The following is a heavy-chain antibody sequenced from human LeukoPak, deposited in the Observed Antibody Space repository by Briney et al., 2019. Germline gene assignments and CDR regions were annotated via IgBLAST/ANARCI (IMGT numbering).Heavy chain of an antibody. V-gene: IGHV3-15*01. CDR1: GFTFSNAW. CDR2: KSNADGGTT. Sequence: PGGSLRLSCAASGFTFSNAWMSWVRQAPGKGLEWGARKSNADGGTTAYPAPVKGRFTISRDDSKNTLYLQMNSLKTEDTAVYYCTTRISRDGYNWAYDSWGQGTLVTVSS. CDR3: TTRISRDGYNWAYDS. D-gene: IGHD5-24*01. J-gene: IGHJ4*02.